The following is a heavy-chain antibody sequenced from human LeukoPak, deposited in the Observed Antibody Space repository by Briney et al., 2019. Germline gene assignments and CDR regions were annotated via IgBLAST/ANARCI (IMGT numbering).Heavy chain of an antibody. J-gene: IGHJ4*02. Sequence: AGGSLRLSCAASGFAFSSYAMSWVRQAPGKGLEWVACIIVSGSTMYYADSVKGRFTISRDNAKNSLYLQMNSLRAEDTAIYYCARVGYTSGWYYFDYWGQGTLVTVSS. CDR3: ARVGYTSGWYYFDY. D-gene: IGHD6-19*01. CDR2: IIVSGSTM. CDR1: GFAFSSYA. V-gene: IGHV3-48*03.